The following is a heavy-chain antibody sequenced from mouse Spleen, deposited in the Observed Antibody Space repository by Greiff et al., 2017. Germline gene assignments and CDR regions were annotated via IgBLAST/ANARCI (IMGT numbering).Heavy chain of an antibody. CDR2: INSDGGST. V-gene: IGHV5-2*03. CDR3: ARQRLTGTDWFAY. Sequence: EVKVEESGGGLVQPGESLKLSCESNEYEFPSHDMSWVRKTPEKRLELVAAINSDGGSTYYPDTMERRFIISRDNTKKTLYLQMSSLRSEDTALYYCARQRLTGTDWFAYWGQGTLVTVSA. J-gene: IGHJ3*01. D-gene: IGHD4-1*01. CDR1: EYEFPSHD.